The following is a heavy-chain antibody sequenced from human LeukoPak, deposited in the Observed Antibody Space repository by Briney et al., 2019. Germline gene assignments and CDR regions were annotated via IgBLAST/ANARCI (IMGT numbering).Heavy chain of an antibody. J-gene: IGHJ4*02. V-gene: IGHV3-9*01. CDR1: GFLFDDYA. D-gene: IGHD3-22*01. CDR2: ISWNGGSI. Sequence: GGSLRLSCAASGFLFDDYAMHWVRQAPGKGLEWVSGISWNGGSIDYADSVKGRFTISRDNAKDSLDLQMNSLRPEDTAVYYCVTRFDSSGYYPDYWGQGTLVTVS. CDR3: VTRFDSSGYYPDY.